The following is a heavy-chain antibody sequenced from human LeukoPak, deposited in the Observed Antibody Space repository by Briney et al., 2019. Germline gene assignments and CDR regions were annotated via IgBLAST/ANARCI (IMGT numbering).Heavy chain of an antibody. D-gene: IGHD1-26*01. Sequence: SETLSLTCTVSGGSISSYYWSWIRQPPGKGLEWIGEIYHSGSTNYNPSLKSRVTISVDKSKNQFSLKLSSVTAADTAVYYCARVGSGDSGSYYMWPIVRLLPLVRYFDLWGRGTLVTVSS. CDR1: GGSISSYY. V-gene: IGHV4-59*12. J-gene: IGHJ2*01. CDR2: IYHSGST. CDR3: ARVGSGDSGSYYMWPIVRLLPLVRYFDL.